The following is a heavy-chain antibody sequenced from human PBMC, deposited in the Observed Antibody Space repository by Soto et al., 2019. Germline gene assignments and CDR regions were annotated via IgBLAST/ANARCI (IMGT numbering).Heavy chain of an antibody. J-gene: IGHJ4*02. D-gene: IGHD3-3*01. Sequence: ASVKVSCKASGYTFTGYYMHWVRQAPGQGLEWMGWINPNSGGTNYAQKFQGGVTMTRDTSISTAYMELSRLRSDDTAVYYCARDASVLRFLEWLLPLDYWGQGTLVTVSS. CDR1: GYTFTGYY. CDR2: INPNSGGT. CDR3: ARDASVLRFLEWLLPLDY. V-gene: IGHV1-2*02.